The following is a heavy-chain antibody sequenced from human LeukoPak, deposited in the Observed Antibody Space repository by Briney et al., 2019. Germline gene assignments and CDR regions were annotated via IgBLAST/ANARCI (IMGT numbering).Heavy chain of an antibody. V-gene: IGHV3-23*01. CDR2: ISGSGGST. D-gene: IGHD2-15*01. J-gene: IGHJ4*02. Sequence: GGSLRLSCAASGFTFSSYAMSWVRQAPGKGLEWVSAISGSGGSTYYADSVKGRFTISRDNSKNTLYLQMNSLRAEDTAVYYCAKGSQAYCSGGSCYADYWGQGTLVTVSS. CDR1: GFTFSSYA. CDR3: AKGSQAYCSGGSCYADY.